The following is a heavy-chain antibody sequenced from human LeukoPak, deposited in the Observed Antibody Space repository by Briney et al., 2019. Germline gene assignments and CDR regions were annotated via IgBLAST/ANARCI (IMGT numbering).Heavy chain of an antibody. Sequence: SETLSLTCAVSGGSISSSNWWSWVRQPPGKGLEWIGEIYHSGSTNYNPSLKSRVTISVDTSKNQFSLKVTSVTAADTAVYYCARETVMVLDYWGQGKLVTVSS. CDR1: GGSISSSNW. CDR2: IYHSGST. D-gene: IGHD5-18*01. CDR3: ARETVMVLDY. J-gene: IGHJ4*02. V-gene: IGHV4-4*02.